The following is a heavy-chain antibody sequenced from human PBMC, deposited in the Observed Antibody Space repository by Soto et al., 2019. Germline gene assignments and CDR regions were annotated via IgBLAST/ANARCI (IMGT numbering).Heavy chain of an antibody. CDR1: GFKLNGYA. CDR3: ATYGQNLMDS. Sequence: PGGSLRLSCAGSGFKLNGYAMSWVRQAPGKGLEWVSVIGSGGDGIHYADSVKGRFTISRDDSKHTVTLQMNGLRVEDTAVYYCATYGQNLMDSWGQGTLVTVSS. J-gene: IGHJ4*02. D-gene: IGHD4-17*01. V-gene: IGHV3-23*01. CDR2: IGSGGDGI.